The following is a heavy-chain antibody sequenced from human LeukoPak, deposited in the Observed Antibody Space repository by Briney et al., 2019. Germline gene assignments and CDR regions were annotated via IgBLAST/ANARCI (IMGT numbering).Heavy chain of an antibody. J-gene: IGHJ4*02. CDR2: IYHSGST. CDR1: GYSISSGYY. CDR3: ARSSGSFAY. D-gene: IGHD2-15*01. V-gene: IGHV4-38-2*02. Sequence: PSETLSLTCTVSGYSISSGYYWGWIRQPPGKGLEWIGSIYHSGSTYYNPSLKSRVTISVDTSKNQFSLKLSSVTAADTAVYYCARSSGSFAYWGQGTPVTVSS.